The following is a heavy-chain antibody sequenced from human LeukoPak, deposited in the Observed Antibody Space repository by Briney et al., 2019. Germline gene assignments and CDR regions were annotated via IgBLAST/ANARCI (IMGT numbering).Heavy chain of an antibody. CDR3: VSFYETY. Sequence: PGGSLRLSCAASGFTFSSYAMTWVRQAPGKGLVWVSHINSDGSWTSYADSVKGRFTISKDNAKNTVYLQMNSLRAEDTAVYYCVSFYETYWGRGTLVTVS. CDR2: INSDGSWT. D-gene: IGHD2/OR15-2a*01. CDR1: GFTFSSYA. J-gene: IGHJ4*02. V-gene: IGHV3-74*01.